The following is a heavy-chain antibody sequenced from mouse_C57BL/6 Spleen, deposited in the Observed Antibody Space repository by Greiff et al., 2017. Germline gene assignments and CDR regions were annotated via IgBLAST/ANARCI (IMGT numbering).Heavy chain of an antibody. D-gene: IGHD3-3*01. V-gene: IGHV5-2*01. CDR2: INSDGGST. CDR1: EYEFPSHD. CDR3: ARGDRYFDV. J-gene: IGHJ1*03. Sequence: EVQLVESGGGLVQPGASLKLSCESNEYEFPSHDMSWVRKTPEKRLELVAAINSDGGSTYYPDTMERIFIIARDNTKKSLYLQMSSLWSEDTALYYCARGDRYFDVWGTGTTVTVSS.